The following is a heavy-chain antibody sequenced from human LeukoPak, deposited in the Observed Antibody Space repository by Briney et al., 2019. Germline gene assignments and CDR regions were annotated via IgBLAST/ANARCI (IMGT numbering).Heavy chain of an antibody. CDR1: GFTFSNYA. J-gene: IGHJ4*02. Sequence: PGGSLRLSCAASGFTFSNYAMSWARQSPGKGPEWVSAISDSGGTSYYADSVKGRFAISRDNSKNTLYLQMTSLRAEDTAVYYCAKNRGSSITSCFDYWGQGTLVTVSS. V-gene: IGHV3-23*01. CDR3: AKNRGSSITSCFDY. D-gene: IGHD2-2*01. CDR2: ISDSGGTS.